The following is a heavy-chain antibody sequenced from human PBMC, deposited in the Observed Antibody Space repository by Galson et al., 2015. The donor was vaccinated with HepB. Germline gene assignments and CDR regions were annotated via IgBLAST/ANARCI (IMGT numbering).Heavy chain of an antibody. CDR3: AREFGVRGGGYCSSTSCYHDYYGMDV. CDR2: INAGNGNT. D-gene: IGHD2-2*01. Sequence: SVKVSCKASGYTFTSYAMHWVRQAPGQRLEWMGWINAGNGNTKYSQKFQGRVTITRDTSASTAYMELSSLRSEDTAVYYCAREFGVRGGGYCSSTSCYHDYYGMDVWGQGTTVTVSS. CDR1: GYTFTSYA. V-gene: IGHV1-3*01. J-gene: IGHJ6*02.